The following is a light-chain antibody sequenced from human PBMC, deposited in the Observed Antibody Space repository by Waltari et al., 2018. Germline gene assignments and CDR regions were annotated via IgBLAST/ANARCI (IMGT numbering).Light chain of an antibody. J-gene: IGLJ3*02. CDR3: AAWDDSLNGWLV. CDR2: RYD. CDR1: SSNVGTNV. Sequence: QSVLSQPPSASGTPGQRVTISCSGRSSNVGTNVVNWYQQVPGKAPKLLIYRYDLRASRVPDRFSGSKACSSASLAISGLQSEDEGDDYCAAWDDSLNGWLVFGGGTKVTVL. V-gene: IGLV1-44*01.